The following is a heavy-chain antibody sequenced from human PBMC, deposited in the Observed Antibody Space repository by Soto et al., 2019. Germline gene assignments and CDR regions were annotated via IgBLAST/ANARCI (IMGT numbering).Heavy chain of an antibody. J-gene: IGHJ5*02. V-gene: IGHV1-69*14. Sequence: VQLTQSEAQLKQPGSSMKVSCQTSGYNFELYSLNWVRQVPGLRPEWLVGVLPLYNKAIYPPQFQGRVTINADSSTKTVSLKMTSLRSDDSGIYFCARDQGGSLLSTWFDIWGPGTPVTVS. CDR1: GYNFELYS. D-gene: IGHD1-26*01. CDR2: VLPLYNKA. CDR3: ARDQGGSLLSTWFDI.